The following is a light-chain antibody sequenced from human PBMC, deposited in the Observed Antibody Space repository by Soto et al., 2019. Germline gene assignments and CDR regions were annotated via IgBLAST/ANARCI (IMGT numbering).Light chain of an antibody. Sequence: DIQMTQSPSSLSASVGDRVTITCRASQGISNYLAWYQQRPGKVPKLLIYAASTLQSGVPSRFSGSGSGTDFTLTISSLQPEDVATYYCQKYNSAPPLTFGGGTKVEIK. V-gene: IGKV1-27*01. CDR1: QGISNY. CDR3: QKYNSAPPLT. CDR2: AAS. J-gene: IGKJ4*01.